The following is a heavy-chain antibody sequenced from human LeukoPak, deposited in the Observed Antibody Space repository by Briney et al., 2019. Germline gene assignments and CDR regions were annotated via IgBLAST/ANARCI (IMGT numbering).Heavy chain of an antibody. CDR3: ARGGGLRYNSGWYWYFDY. V-gene: IGHV4-59*01. CDR1: GGSISSYY. CDR2: IYYSGST. J-gene: IGHJ4*02. D-gene: IGHD6-19*01. Sequence: SETLSLTCTVSGGSISSYYWSWIRQPPGKGLEWLGYIYYSGSTNYNPSLKSRVAISVDTSKNHFSLKLSSVTAADTAVYYCARGGGLRYNSGWYWYFDYWGQGTLVTVSS.